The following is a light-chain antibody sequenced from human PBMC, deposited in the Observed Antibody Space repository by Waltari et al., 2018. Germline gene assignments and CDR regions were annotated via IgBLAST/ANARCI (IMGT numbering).Light chain of an antibody. J-gene: IGKJ2*01. Sequence: DIVMTQSPLSLPVTPGESASISCTSSQTLLHSNGYKYLNWYLQKPGHSPQLLIYLGSNRASGVPDRFSGSGSGTDFTLKISRVEAEDVGVYFGMQALQTPTFGQGTKLEIK. CDR2: LGS. V-gene: IGKV2-28*01. CDR3: MQALQTPT. CDR1: QTLLHSNGYKY.